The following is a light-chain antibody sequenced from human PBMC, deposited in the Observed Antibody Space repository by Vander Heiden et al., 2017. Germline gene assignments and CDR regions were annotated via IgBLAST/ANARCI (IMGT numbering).Light chain of an antibody. Sequence: AVQMTQSPSSLSASVGDRVTITCRASQGIRNDLGWYQQKPGQAPKVLIYGASTLHSGVPSRFSGSGSGTDFVLTISGLQPEDSATYCCRQDDSSPRTFGQGTKVEIK. CDR2: GAS. CDR3: RQDDSSPRT. J-gene: IGKJ1*01. V-gene: IGKV1-6*01. CDR1: QGIRND.